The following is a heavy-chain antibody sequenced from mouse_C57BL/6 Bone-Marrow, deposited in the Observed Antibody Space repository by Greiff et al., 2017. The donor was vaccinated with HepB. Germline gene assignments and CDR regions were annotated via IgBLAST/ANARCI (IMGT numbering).Heavy chain of an antibody. J-gene: IGHJ3*01. Sequence: QVQLKESGPGILQPSQTLSLTCSFSGFSLSTFGTGVGWIRQPSGKGLEWLAHIWWDDDKYYNPALKSRLTISKDTSKNQVFLKIANVDTADTATYYCARIGYYYGSSYPAYWGQGTLVTVSA. CDR3: ARIGYYYGSSYPAY. CDR2: IWWDDDK. D-gene: IGHD1-1*01. CDR1: GFSLSTFGTG. V-gene: IGHV8-8*01.